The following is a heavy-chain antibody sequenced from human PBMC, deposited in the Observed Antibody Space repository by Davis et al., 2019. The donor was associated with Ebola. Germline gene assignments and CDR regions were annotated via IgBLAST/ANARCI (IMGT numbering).Heavy chain of an antibody. D-gene: IGHD5-24*01. J-gene: IGHJ4*02. CDR3: ARGRRLEDGYNHFDY. Sequence: GESLKISCAASGFTFSRRSMNWVRQAPGKGLEWVSSISSSSSDIYYADSVKGRFTISRDNAKNSLYLQMNSLRAEDTAVYYCARGRRLEDGYNHFDYWGQGTLVTVSS. V-gene: IGHV3-21*01. CDR1: GFTFSRRS. CDR2: ISSSSSDI.